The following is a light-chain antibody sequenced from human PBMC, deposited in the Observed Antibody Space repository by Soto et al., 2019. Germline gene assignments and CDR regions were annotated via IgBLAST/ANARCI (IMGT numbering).Light chain of an antibody. V-gene: IGKV3-20*01. J-gene: IGKJ1*01. CDR3: QQYGSSPRT. CDR1: HSVRTY. CDR2: DTS. Sequence: EIVLTQTPATLSMSPGERATLSCRASHSVRTYVARYQQKPGQAPRLLIYDTSNRATGIPDRFSGSGSGTDFTLTISRLEPEDFAVYYCQQYGSSPRTFGQGTKVDIK.